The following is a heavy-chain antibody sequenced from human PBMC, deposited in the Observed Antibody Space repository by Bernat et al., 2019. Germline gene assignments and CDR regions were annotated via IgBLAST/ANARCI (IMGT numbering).Heavy chain of an antibody. CDR1: GFTFSSYW. Sequence: EVQLVESGGGLVQPGGSLRLSCAASGFTFSSYWMSWVRQAPGKGLEWVANIKQDGSEKYEVDSVKGRFTISRDNAKNSLYLQMNSLRAEDTAVYYCARAFEEWLVKRYWYFDLWGRGTLVTVSS. CDR2: IKQDGSEK. D-gene: IGHD6-19*01. CDR3: ARAFEEWLVKRYWYFDL. J-gene: IGHJ2*01. V-gene: IGHV3-7*01.